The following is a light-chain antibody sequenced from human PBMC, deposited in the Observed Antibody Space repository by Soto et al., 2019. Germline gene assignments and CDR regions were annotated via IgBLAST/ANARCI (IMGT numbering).Light chain of an antibody. CDR3: QQYGSSPST. CDR1: QSVSSSY. J-gene: IGKJ5*01. CDR2: GAS. Sequence: EIVLTQSPGTLSFSPGERATLSCRASQSVSSSYLAWYQQKPGQAPRLLIYGASSRATGIPDRFSGSGSGTDFTLTISRLEPEDFAVYYCQQYGSSPSTFGQGTRLEMK. V-gene: IGKV3-20*01.